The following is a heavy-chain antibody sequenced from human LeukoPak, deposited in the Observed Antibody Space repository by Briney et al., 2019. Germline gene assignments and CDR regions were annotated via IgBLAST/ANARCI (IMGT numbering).Heavy chain of an antibody. V-gene: IGHV3-7*05. CDR2: IKQEGSEK. D-gene: IGHD2-2*01. CDR1: GFTFSSYW. CDR3: ARDQRYCSSSSCPWEPFDY. J-gene: IGHJ4*02. Sequence: RGSLRLSCAASGFTFSSYWMSWVRQAPGERLEWVANIKQEGSEKYYVASVKGRFTISRDNAKNSLYLQMNSLRAEDTAVYYCARDQRYCSSSSCPWEPFDYWGQGTLVTVSS.